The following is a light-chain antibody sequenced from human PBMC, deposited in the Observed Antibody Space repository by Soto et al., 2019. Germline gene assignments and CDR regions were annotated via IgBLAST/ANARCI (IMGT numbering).Light chain of an antibody. CDR1: QSISSY. CDR2: AAS. J-gene: IGKJ3*01. V-gene: IGKV1-39*01. Sequence: DIQMTQSPSSLSASVGDRVTITCRASQSISSYLNWYQQKPGKAPKLLIYAASSLQSGVPSRFSGSGSGTDFTLTISSLQPEDINTYHCQQSYSSPFTFGPGTKVDIK. CDR3: QQSYSSPFT.